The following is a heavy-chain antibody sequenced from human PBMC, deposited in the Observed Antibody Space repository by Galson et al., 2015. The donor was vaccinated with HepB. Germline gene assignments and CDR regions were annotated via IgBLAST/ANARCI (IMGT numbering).Heavy chain of an antibody. V-gene: IGHV3-33*01. CDR1: GFTFSSYG. J-gene: IGHJ3*02. CDR2: IWYDGSNK. D-gene: IGHD3-10*01. Sequence: SLRLSCAASGFTFSSYGMHWVRQAPGKGLEWVAVIWYDGSNKYYADAVKGRFTISRDNSKNTLYLQMNSLRAEDTAVYYCASLYYPDAFDIWGQGTVVTVSS. CDR3: ASLYYPDAFDI.